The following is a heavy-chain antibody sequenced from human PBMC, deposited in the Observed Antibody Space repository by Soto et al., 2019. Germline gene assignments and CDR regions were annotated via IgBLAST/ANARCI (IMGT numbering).Heavy chain of an antibody. CDR1: GFTFSSYG. V-gene: IGHV3-33*01. CDR3: ARDRRTARYFCMDV. Sequence: GGSLRLSCAASGFTFSSYGMHWVRQAPGKGLEWVAFIWYDGSNKYYADSVKGRFTISRDNSKNTLYLQMNSLRAEDTAVYYCARDRRTARYFCMDVWGQGTTVTVSS. CDR2: IWYDGSNK. D-gene: IGHD5-18*01. J-gene: IGHJ6*02.